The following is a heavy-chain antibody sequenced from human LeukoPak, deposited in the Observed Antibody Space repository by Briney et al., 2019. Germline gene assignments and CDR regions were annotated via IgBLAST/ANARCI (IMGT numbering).Heavy chain of an antibody. Sequence: GGSLRLSCAASGSTFSSYEMNWVRQAPGKGLEWVSYISSSGSYIYYADSVKGRFTISRDNAKNSLYLQMNSLRAEDTAVYYCARQNYDILTEIGYWGQGTLVTVSS. D-gene: IGHD3-9*01. CDR3: ARQNYDILTEIGY. J-gene: IGHJ4*02. CDR1: GSTFSSYE. CDR2: ISSSGSYI. V-gene: IGHV3-21*05.